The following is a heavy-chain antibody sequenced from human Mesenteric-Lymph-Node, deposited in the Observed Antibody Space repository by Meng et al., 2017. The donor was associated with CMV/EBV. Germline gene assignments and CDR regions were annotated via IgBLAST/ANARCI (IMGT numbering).Heavy chain of an antibody. CDR1: GFTFSGYW. D-gene: IGHD3-9*01. J-gene: IGHJ4*02. Sequence: GESLKISCVASGFTFSGYWMSWVRQAPGKGLEWVADINEDGSEIYYVDSVEGRFTISRDSAENSLYLQMNSLRAEDTAVYYCERDAKYDILSGPQRGWDYWGPGTLVTVSS. CDR3: ERDAKYDILSGPQRGWDY. CDR2: INEDGSEI. V-gene: IGHV3-7*01.